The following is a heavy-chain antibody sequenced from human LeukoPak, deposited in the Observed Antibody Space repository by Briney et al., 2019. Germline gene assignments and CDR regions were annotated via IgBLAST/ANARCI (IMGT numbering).Heavy chain of an antibody. J-gene: IGHJ5*02. Sequence: GGSLRLSCAASGFTFASYAMNRVRQAPGKGMEWVSSLSGSGGSSYYAESVKGRFTISRDNSNNTVYLQMNSLRVEDSALYFCAKGRGSRAYNYFDTWGQGSPVIVSS. V-gene: IGHV3-23*01. CDR1: GFTFASYA. CDR3: AKGRGSRAYNYFDT. CDR2: LSGSGGSS. D-gene: IGHD6-13*01.